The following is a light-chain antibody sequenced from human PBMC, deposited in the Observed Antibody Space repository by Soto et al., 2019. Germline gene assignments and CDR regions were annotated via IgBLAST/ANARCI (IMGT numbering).Light chain of an antibody. Sequence: EIVLTQSPGTLSLSPGERVTLSCRASQSISSSYLAWYQQKPGQAPRLLIYGVSSRATGIPDRFSGSGSGTDVTLTISRLEPEEFAVYYCHQYGSTPRTFGQGTKVEIK. CDR3: HQYGSTPRT. CDR1: QSISSSY. J-gene: IGKJ1*01. V-gene: IGKV3-20*01. CDR2: GVS.